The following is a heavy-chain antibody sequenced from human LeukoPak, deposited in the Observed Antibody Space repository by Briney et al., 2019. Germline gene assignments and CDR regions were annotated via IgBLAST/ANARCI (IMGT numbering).Heavy chain of an antibody. V-gene: IGHV3-11*04. CDR2: ISASGAVP. J-gene: IGHJ4*02. Sequence: GGSLRLSCAASGFRFDSFNMGWIRQFPGKGLDYIALISASGAVPYYAESVKGRFTISRDNAKNSVSLQMNSLSADDTAIYYCARSLIVASEDYWGQGTQVTVSS. CDR3: ARSLIVASEDY. CDR1: GFRFDSFN. D-gene: IGHD3-22*01.